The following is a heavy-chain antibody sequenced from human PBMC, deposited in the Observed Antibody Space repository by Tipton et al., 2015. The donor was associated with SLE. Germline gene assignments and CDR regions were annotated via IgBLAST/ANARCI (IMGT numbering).Heavy chain of an antibody. D-gene: IGHD1-14*01. V-gene: IGHV4-59*01. Sequence: LRLSCTVSGGSISTYYWSWIRQPPGKGLEWIGSIYYSGSTNYNPSLKSRVTISVDTSKNQFSLKLTSVTAADTAFYYCAREGVTETGIGAFDIWGQGTMVTVSS. CDR2: IYYSGST. CDR1: GGSISTYY. CDR3: AREGVTETGIGAFDI. J-gene: IGHJ3*02.